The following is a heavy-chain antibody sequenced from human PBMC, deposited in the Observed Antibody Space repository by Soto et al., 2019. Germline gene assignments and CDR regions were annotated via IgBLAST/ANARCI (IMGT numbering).Heavy chain of an antibody. V-gene: IGHV1-69*12. CDR1: GGTFSSYA. CDR2: IIPIFGTA. Sequence: QVQLVQSGAEVKKPGSSVKVSCKASGGTFSSYAISWVRQAPGQGLEWMGGIIPIFGTANYAKKFQGRVTITADESTSTADMELSSMRSEDTAVYYCGRGRGIVLVSAAMANYYYYGMDVWGQGTTVTVSS. J-gene: IGHJ6*02. D-gene: IGHD2-2*01. CDR3: GRGRGIVLVSAAMANYYYYGMDV.